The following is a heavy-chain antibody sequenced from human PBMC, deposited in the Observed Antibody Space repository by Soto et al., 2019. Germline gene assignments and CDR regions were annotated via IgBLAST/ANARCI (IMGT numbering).Heavy chain of an antibody. J-gene: IGHJ5*02. CDR2: IYYSGST. CDR3: ARAPRGVTISDTRFDP. V-gene: IGHV4-61*01. CDR1: GGSVSSGSYY. Sequence: QVQLQESGPGLVKPSETLSLTCTVSGGSVSSGSYYWSWIRQPPGKGLEWIGYIYYSGSTNYNPSLKSRVTISVDTSKNQFSLKLSSVTAADTAVYYCARAPRGVTISDTRFDPWGQGTLVTVSS. D-gene: IGHD4-17*01.